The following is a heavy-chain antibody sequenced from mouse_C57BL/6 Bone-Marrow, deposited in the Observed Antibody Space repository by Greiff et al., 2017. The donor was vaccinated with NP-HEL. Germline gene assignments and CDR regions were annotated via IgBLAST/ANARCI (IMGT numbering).Heavy chain of an antibody. CDR2: IDPSDSYT. J-gene: IGHJ4*01. CDR1: GYTFTSYW. V-gene: IGHV1-50*01. D-gene: IGHD3-2*02. Sequence: QVQLQQSGAELVKPGASVKLSCKASGYTFTSYWMQWVKQRPGQGLEWIGEIDPSDSYTNYNQKFKGKATLTVDTSSSTAYMQLSSLTSEDSAVYYCARDSSGYVRGYWGQGTSVTVSS. CDR3: ARDSSGYVRGY.